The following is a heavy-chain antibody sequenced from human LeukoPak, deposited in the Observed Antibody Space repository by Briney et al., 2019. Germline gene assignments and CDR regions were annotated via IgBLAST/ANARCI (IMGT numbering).Heavy chain of an antibody. J-gene: IGHJ4*02. Sequence: GGSLRLSCAASGFTLSSYWMSWVRQAPGKGLEWVANIKYDGSEKDYVDSVEGRFTISRDNAKNSLYLQMNSLRAEDTAVYYCARDIAPAGLFFDYWGQGTLVTVSS. CDR1: GFTLSSYW. CDR2: IKYDGSEK. V-gene: IGHV3-7*01. CDR3: ARDIAPAGLFFDY. D-gene: IGHD6-13*01.